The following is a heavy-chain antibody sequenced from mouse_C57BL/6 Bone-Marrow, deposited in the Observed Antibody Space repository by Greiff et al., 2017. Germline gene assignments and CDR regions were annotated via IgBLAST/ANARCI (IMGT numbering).Heavy chain of an antibody. CDR1: GFTFNTYA. CDR3: VRQLRLRGPMDY. V-gene: IGHV10-3*01. D-gene: IGHD3-2*02. CDR2: IRSKSSNYAT. J-gene: IGHJ4*01. Sequence: EVKVVESGGGLVQPKGSLKLSCAASGFTFNTYAMHWVRQAPGKGLEWVARIRSKSSNYATYYADSVKDRFTISRDDSQSMLYLQMNNLKTEDAAMYYCVRQLRLRGPMDYWGQGTSVTVSS.